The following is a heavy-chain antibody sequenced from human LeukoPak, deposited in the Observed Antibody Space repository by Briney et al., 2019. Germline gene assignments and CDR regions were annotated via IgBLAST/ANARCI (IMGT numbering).Heavy chain of an antibody. D-gene: IGHD6-19*01. CDR2: ITTTGDGT. CDR3: VKRGYASGWPFFDY. J-gene: IGHJ4*02. CDR1: GFTFNNFA. Sequence: GGSLRLSCSASGFTFNNFAMHWVRQIPGRGLEYVSAITTTGDGTYYAESVKGRFITSRDNSKNTLYLQMSSLKAEDTAVYYCVKRGYASGWPFFDYWGQGTLVTVSS. V-gene: IGHV3-64D*06.